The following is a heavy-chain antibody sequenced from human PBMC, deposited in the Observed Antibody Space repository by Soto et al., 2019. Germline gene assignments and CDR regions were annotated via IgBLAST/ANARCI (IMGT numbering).Heavy chain of an antibody. V-gene: IGHV4-30-4*01. Sequence: QVQLQESGPGLVKPSQTLSLTCSVSGGSISSGDYYWTWIRQPPGKGLEWIGYIFFSESTYYNPSLKSRITISVDTSKNQFSLKLSSVTAADTAVYYCARDRAWDYGMDVWGQGTTVTVSS. J-gene: IGHJ6*02. D-gene: IGHD7-27*01. CDR1: GGSISSGDYY. CDR2: IFFSEST. CDR3: ARDRAWDYGMDV.